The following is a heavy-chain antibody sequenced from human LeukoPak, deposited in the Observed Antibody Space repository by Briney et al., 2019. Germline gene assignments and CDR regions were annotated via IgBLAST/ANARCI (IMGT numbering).Heavy chain of an antibody. CDR2: IYTSGST. V-gene: IGHV4-4*09. Sequence: PSETLSLTCTVSGGSISSYYWSWIRQPPGKGLEWIGYIYTSGSTNYNPSLKSRVTISVDTSKNQFSLKLSSVTAADTAVYYCARLDSSGYYSSYWGQGTLVTVSS. CDR3: ARLDSSGYYSSY. D-gene: IGHD3-22*01. CDR1: GGSISSYY. J-gene: IGHJ4*02.